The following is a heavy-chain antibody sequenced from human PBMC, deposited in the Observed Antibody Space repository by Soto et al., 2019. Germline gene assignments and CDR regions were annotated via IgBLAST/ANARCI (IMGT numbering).Heavy chain of an antibody. CDR1: GGSISSSSYY. CDR2: IYYSGST. V-gene: IGHV4-39*01. J-gene: IGHJ4*02. CDR3: ARLDGYYGSGSYPMGYFDY. D-gene: IGHD3-10*01. Sequence: QLLESGPGLVKPSETLSLTCTVSGGSISSSSYYWGWIRQPPGKGLEWIGSIYYSGSTYYNPSLKSRVTITVDTSKNQFSLKLSSVTAADTAVYYCARLDGYYGSGSYPMGYFDYWGQGTLVTVSS.